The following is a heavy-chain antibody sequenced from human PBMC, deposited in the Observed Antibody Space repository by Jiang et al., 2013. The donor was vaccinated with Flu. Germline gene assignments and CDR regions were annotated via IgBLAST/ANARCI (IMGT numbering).Heavy chain of an antibody. Sequence: EWIGYIYYSGSTNXNPPFKSRVTISVDTSKNQFSLKLSSVTAADTAVYYCARDRYYGSGKTYYYGMDVWGQGTTVTVSS. D-gene: IGHD3-10*01. J-gene: IGHJ6*02. V-gene: IGHV4-59*01. CDR2: IYYSGST. CDR3: ARDRYYGSGKTYYYGMDV.